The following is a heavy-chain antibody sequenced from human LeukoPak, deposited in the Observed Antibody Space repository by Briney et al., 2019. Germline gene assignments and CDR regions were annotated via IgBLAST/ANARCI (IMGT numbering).Heavy chain of an antibody. J-gene: IGHJ4*02. V-gene: IGHV3-30*02. CDR1: GFTFSSYG. CDR3: AKDPHQLLLEGVYYFDY. D-gene: IGHD2-2*01. Sequence: TGGSLRLSCAASGFTFSSYGMPWVRQAPGKGLEWVAFIRYDGSNKYYADSVKGRFTISRDNSKNTLYLQMNSLRAEDAAVYYCAKDPHQLLLEGVYYFDYWGQGTLVTVSS. CDR2: IRYDGSNK.